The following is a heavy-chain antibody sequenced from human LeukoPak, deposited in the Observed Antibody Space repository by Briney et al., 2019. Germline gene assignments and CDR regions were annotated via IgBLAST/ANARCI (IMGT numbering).Heavy chain of an antibody. J-gene: IGHJ4*02. CDR2: IKQDGSEK. V-gene: IGHV3-7*03. Sequence: GGSLRLSCAASGFTFSSYSMNWVRQAPGKGLEWVANIKQDGSEKYYVDSVKGRFTISRDNAKNSLYLQMNSLRAEDTAVYYCARMAAAVDFDYWGQGTLVTVSS. D-gene: IGHD6-13*01. CDR1: GFTFSSYS. CDR3: ARMAAAVDFDY.